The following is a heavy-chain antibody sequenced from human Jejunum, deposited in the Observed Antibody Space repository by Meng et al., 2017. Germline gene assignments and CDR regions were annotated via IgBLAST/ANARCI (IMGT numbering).Heavy chain of an antibody. CDR2: VFDSGST. CDR1: GGSVSGRSFY. CDR3: ATDVYGDGLAYLDY. Sequence: VHLHESGPGRVRPSETLSLTSAISGGSVSGRSFYWTVIRQPPGKGLEWIGYVFDSGSTQYNPSLSSRVTISADTSKNQFSLELSSVTASDTAVYYCATDVYGDGLAYLDYWGQGSLVTASS. V-gene: IGHV4-61*01. D-gene: IGHD4-17*01. J-gene: IGHJ4*02.